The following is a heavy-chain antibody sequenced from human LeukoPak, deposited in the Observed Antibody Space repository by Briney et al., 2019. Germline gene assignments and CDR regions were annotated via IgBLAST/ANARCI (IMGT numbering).Heavy chain of an antibody. CDR1: AFTFSSYA. Sequence: PGGSLRLSCAASAFTFSSYAMSWVRQMPGKGLEWMGIIYPGDSDTRYSPSFQGQVTISADKSISTAYLQWSSLKASDTAMYYCARHVDYAFWSGYPDYWGQGTLVTVCS. CDR2: IYPGDSDT. V-gene: IGHV5-51*01. J-gene: IGHJ4*02. D-gene: IGHD3-3*01. CDR3: ARHVDYAFWSGYPDY.